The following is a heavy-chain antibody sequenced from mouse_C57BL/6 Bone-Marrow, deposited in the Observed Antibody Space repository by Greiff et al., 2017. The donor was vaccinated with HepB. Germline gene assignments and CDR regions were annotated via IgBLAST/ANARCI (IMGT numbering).Heavy chain of an antibody. V-gene: IGHV1-59*01. CDR2: IDPSDSYT. D-gene: IGHD1-1*01. Sequence: QVQLQQPGAELVRPGTSVKLSCKASGYTFTSYWMHWVKQRPGQVLEWIGVIDPSDSYTNYNQKFKGKATLTVDPSSSTAYMQLSSLTSEDSAVYYCAREGITTVVAPVWGTGTTVTVSS. CDR1: GYTFTSYW. CDR3: AREGITTVVAPV. J-gene: IGHJ1*03.